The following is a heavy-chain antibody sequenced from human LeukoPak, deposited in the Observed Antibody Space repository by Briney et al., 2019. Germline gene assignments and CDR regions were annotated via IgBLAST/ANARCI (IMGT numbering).Heavy chain of an antibody. CDR1: GGSFSGYY. CDR2: INHSGST. V-gene: IGHV4-34*01. J-gene: IGHJ4*02. CDR3: ARALSAAMGYFDY. D-gene: IGHD2-2*01. Sequence: PSETLSLTCAVYGGSFSGYYWSWIRQPPGKGLEWIGEINHSGSTNYSPSLKSRVTISVDTSKNQFSLKLSSVTAADTAVYYCARALSAAMGYFDYWGQGTLVTVSS.